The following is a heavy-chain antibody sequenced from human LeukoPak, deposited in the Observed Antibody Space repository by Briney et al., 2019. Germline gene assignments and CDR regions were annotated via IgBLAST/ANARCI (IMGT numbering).Heavy chain of an antibody. CDR2: IIPIFGTA. D-gene: IGHD3-22*01. CDR3: ARDLAIYYYDSSGYEL. CDR1: GGTFSSYA. J-gene: IGHJ4*02. V-gene: IGHV1-69*13. Sequence: SVKVSCKASGGTFSSYAISWVRQAPGQGLEWMGGIIPIFGTANYAQKFQGRVTITADESTSTAYMELSSLRSEDTAVYYCARDLAIYYYDSSGYELWGQGTLVTVSS.